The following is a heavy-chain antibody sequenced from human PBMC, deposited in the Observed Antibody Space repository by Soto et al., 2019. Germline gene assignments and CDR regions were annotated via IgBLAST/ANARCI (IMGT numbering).Heavy chain of an antibody. D-gene: IGHD3-9*01. J-gene: IGHJ5*02. V-gene: IGHV1-69*02. CDR3: ARGDILTGSIRGFDP. CDR2: IIPIFGIE. CDR1: GGTFSSYT. Sequence: GASVKVSCKASGGTFSSYTISWVRQAPGQGLDWMGRIIPIFGIENYAQNFQGRVTITADKSTSTAYMELSSLRSEDTALYYCARGDILTGSIRGFDPWGQGTLVTVSS.